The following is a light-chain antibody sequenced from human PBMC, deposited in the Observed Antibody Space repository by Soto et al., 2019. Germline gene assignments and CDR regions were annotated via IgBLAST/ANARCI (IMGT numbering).Light chain of an antibody. CDR1: QSVSSN. CDR2: GAS. Sequence: EIVMTQGPASLSVSPLEIPALGVTGSQSVSSNLAWYQQKPGHAPRLLIYGASSRATGIPDRFSGSGSGTDFTLTISSLEPEESAVYYCQQRNMWPITFGQGTRLEIK. J-gene: IGKJ5*01. CDR3: QQRNMWPIT. V-gene: IGKV3D-15*01.